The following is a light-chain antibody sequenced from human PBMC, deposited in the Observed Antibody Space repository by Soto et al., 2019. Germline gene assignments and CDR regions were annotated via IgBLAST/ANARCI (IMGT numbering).Light chain of an antibody. J-gene: IGLJ1*01. CDR2: EVS. Sequence: QSALTQPASVSGSPGQSITISCTGTSSDVGGYNYVSWYQQHPGKAPKLMIYEVSNRPSGVSNRFSGSKSGNTASLTISGLQAEDEADYYCSSYTSSITLVFGTGPKVT. V-gene: IGLV2-14*01. CDR3: SSYTSSITLV. CDR1: SSDVGGYNY.